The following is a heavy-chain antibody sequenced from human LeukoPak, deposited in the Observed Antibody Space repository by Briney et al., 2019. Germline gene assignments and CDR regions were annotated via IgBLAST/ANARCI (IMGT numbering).Heavy chain of an antibody. CDR2: ISYDGSNK. D-gene: IGHD2-2*01. CDR1: GFTFSSYA. V-gene: IGHV3-30-3*01. Sequence: GGSLRLSCAAPGFTFSSYAMHWVRQAPGKGLEWVAVISYDGSNKYYADSVKGRFTISRDNSKNTLYLQMNSLRAEDTAVYYCARDYVVEVPAAMGYWGQGTLVTVSS. J-gene: IGHJ4*02. CDR3: ARDYVVEVPAAMGY.